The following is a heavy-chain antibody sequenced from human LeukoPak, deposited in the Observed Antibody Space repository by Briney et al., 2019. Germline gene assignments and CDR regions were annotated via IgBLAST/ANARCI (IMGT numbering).Heavy chain of an antibody. CDR2: ISSSGSTI. Sequence: PGGSLRLSCAASGFTFSDYYMSWIRQAPGKGLEWVSYISSSGSTIYYADSVKGRFTISRDNSKNTLYLQMNSLRAEDTAVYYCAKAYYYDSSGYPGAGNYYYYGMDVWGQGTTVTVSS. CDR1: GFTFSDYY. V-gene: IGHV3-11*04. D-gene: IGHD3-22*01. CDR3: AKAYYYDSSGYPGAGNYYYYGMDV. J-gene: IGHJ6*02.